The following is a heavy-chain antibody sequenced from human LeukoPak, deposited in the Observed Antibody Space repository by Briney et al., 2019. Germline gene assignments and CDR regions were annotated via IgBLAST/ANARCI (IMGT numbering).Heavy chain of an antibody. CDR2: IWYDGSNK. J-gene: IGHJ3*02. Sequence: GGSLRLSCAAPGFTFSSYGMHWVRQAPGKGLEWVAVIWYDGSNKYYADSVKGRFTISRDNSKNTLYLQMNSLRAEDTAVYYCARDADGYCSSTTCRGGSFDIWGQGTMVTVSS. CDR3: ARDADGYCSSTTCRGGSFDI. CDR1: GFTFSSYG. D-gene: IGHD2-2*01. V-gene: IGHV3-33*01.